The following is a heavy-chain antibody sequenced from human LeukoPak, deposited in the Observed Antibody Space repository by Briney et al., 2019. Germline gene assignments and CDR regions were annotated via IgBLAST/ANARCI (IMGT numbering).Heavy chain of an antibody. D-gene: IGHD6-13*01. CDR3: AHPTEYSSSWYGDWFDP. V-gene: IGHV3-23*01. J-gene: IGHJ5*02. CDR1: GFTFSSYG. CDR2: ISGSGGST. Sequence: GGSLRLSCAASGFTFSSYGMSWVRQAPGKGLEWVSAISGSGGSTYYADSVKGRFTISRDNSKDTLYLQMNSLRAEDTAVYYCAHPTEYSSSWYGDWFDPWGQGTLVTVSS.